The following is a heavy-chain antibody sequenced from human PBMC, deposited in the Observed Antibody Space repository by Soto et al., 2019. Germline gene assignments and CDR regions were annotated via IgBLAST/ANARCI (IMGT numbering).Heavy chain of an antibody. CDR3: ARPRYDGSGTPFDY. CDR1: GFTFSSYW. J-gene: IGHJ4*02. V-gene: IGHV3-74*01. D-gene: IGHD3-22*01. Sequence: EVPLVESGGGSVQPGGSLRLSCAASGFTFSSYWMHWVRQVPGKGLVWVSHINTDGSSTTYADSVKGRFIISRDNAKNMVYLQMNSLRAEDTAVYFCARPRYDGSGTPFDYWGQGTLVTVSS. CDR2: INTDGSST.